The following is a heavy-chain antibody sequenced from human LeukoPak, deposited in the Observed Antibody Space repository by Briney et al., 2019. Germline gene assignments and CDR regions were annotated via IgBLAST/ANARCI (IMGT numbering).Heavy chain of an antibody. CDR2: INHSGST. D-gene: IGHD2-2*01. CDR3: ATPEAGAVPAARRNFDY. CDR1: GGSFRGYY. J-gene: IGHJ4*02. Sequence: SKTLCLTCADHGGSFRGYYWSWIRQPPGKGLEYMVEINHSGSTDYIPSLLSRGAISVDASKNRFSLKLSTVTAADTAVYYCATPEAGAVPAARRNFDYWGQGSLVTASS. V-gene: IGHV4-34*01.